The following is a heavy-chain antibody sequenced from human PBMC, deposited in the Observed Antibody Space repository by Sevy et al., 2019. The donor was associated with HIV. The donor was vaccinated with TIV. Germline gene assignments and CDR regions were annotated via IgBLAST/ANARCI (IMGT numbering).Heavy chain of an antibody. CDR2: ITNSGSAE. J-gene: IGHJ4*02. D-gene: IGHD4-17*01. Sequence: GGSLRLSCAASGFTFSSYEMNWVRQAPGKGLEWVSYITNSGSAEYYSDSVRGRFTISRDNTKNSLYLQMNSLRAADTALYYCARDLPPSATTVAHFDYWGRGTLVTVSS. V-gene: IGHV3-48*03. CDR1: GFTFSSYE. CDR3: ARDLPPSATTVAHFDY.